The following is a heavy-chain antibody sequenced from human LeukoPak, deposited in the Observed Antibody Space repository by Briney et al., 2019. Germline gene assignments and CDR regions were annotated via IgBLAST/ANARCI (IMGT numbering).Heavy chain of an antibody. D-gene: IGHD1-26*01. V-gene: IGHV3-23*01. J-gene: IGHJ4*02. Sequence: PGGSLRLSCAASGFTLSSRGMSWVRQAPGKGLEWVSSITPSGDGTYYAASVKGRFTISRDNSKNTLYLQMDSLRADDAAKYYCARDSPVATWWDQGTLVTVSS. CDR1: GFTLSSRG. CDR3: ARDSPVATW. CDR2: ITPSGDGT.